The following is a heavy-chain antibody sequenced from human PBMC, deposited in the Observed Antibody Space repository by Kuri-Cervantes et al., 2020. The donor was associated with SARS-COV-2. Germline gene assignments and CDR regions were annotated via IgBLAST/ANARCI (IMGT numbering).Heavy chain of an antibody. Sequence: GSLRLSCAASGFTFSSYAMNWLRQPPGKGLEWIGRITHSGSTNYNPSLRSRVTISIDTSKSQFSLTLSSVATADTAVYFCAGSPVPRDDFDYWGQGSLVTSPQ. D-gene: IGHD4-17*01. V-gene: IGHV4-34*08. CDR2: ITHSGST. CDR3: AGSPVPRDDFDY. J-gene: IGHJ4*02. CDR1: GFTFSSYA.